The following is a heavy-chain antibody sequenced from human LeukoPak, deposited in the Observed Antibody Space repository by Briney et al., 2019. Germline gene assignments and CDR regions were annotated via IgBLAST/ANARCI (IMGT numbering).Heavy chain of an antibody. J-gene: IGHJ6*02. CDR2: IYYSGST. CDR1: GGSISSGGYY. Sequence: SETLSLTCTVSGGSISSGGYYWSWIRQHPGKGLEWIGYIYYSGSTYYNPSLKSRVTISVDTSKNQFSLKLSSVTAAGTAVYYCARDPVYGSGPEVDYYYGMDVWGQGTTVTVSS. D-gene: IGHD3-10*01. V-gene: IGHV4-31*03. CDR3: ARDPVYGSGPEVDYYYGMDV.